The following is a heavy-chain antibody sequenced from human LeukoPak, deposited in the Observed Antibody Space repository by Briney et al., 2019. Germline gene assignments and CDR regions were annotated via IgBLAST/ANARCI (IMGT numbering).Heavy chain of an antibody. CDR2: INSDGITT. Sequence: GGSLRLSCAASGFTFSSYWMHWVRQVPGKGLVWVSRINSDGITTDYADSVKGRFTISRDNAKNTLYLQMNSLRAEDTAVYYCARDVLGGSAYWGQGTLVTVSS. CDR3: ARDVLGGSAY. J-gene: IGHJ4*02. CDR1: GFTFSSYW. D-gene: IGHD3-16*01. V-gene: IGHV3-74*01.